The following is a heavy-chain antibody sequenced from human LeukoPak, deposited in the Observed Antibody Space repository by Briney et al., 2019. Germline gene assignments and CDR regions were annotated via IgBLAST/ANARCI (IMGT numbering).Heavy chain of an antibody. J-gene: IGHJ5*02. CDR1: GYHFTDYH. D-gene: IGHD5/OR15-5a*01. CDR2: ISTDSGDT. Sequence: PGPSVKVSCKVSGYHFTDYHVHWVRQAPGQGLEWVGRISTDSGDTIYAPKFQGRVAVTRDTSINTAYMELSRLTSDDAAVYYCAGLGSTVKGRIDPWGQGTPVTVSS. V-gene: IGHV1-2*02. CDR3: AGLGSTVKGRIDP.